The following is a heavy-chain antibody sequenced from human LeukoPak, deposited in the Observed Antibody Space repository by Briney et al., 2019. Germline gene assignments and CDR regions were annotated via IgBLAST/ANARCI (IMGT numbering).Heavy chain of an antibody. D-gene: IGHD5-12*01. J-gene: IGHJ4*02. CDR1: GFTFSSYA. Sequence: GGSLRLSCAASGFTFSSYAMSWVRQAPGKGLEWVSAISGSGGSTYYADSVKGRFTISRDNSKNTLYLQMSSLRAEDTAVYYCVKVGLGYSGYDGVDYWGQGTLVTVSS. CDR3: VKVGLGYSGYDGVDY. CDR2: ISGSGGST. V-gene: IGHV3-23*01.